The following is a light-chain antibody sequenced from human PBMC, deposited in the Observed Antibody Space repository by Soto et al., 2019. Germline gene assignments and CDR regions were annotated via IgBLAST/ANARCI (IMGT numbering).Light chain of an antibody. V-gene: IGKV3-20*01. J-gene: IGKJ1*01. CDR1: QSISSNY. CDR2: GAS. Sequence: EIVFTQSPGTLSLSPGERATLSCRASQSISSNYLAWYQQKPGQAPRLLIYGASSRATGIPDRFSGSGSGTDFTLTISRLEPEDFAVYYCQRYGSSLTWTFGQGTKVDIK. CDR3: QRYGSSLTWT.